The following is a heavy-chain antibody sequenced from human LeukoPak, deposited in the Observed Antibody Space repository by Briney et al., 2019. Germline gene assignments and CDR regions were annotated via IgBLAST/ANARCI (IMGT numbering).Heavy chain of an antibody. V-gene: IGHV1-18*01. D-gene: IGHD2-15*01. CDR2: ISAYKGET. J-gene: IGHJ4*02. CDR1: GYTFRIYG. CDR3: ARIRGSIKSGWYVGLY. Sequence: GASVKVSCKASGYTFRIYGITGVRQAPGQGLEWVVCISAYKGETEYAPKLRGRGSITPDQSTNTAYMELRSLRSDDTGIYYCARIRGSIKSGWYVGLYWGQGTLVSVSP.